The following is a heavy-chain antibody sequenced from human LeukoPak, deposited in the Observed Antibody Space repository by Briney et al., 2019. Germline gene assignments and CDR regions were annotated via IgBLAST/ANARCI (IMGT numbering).Heavy chain of an antibody. CDR2: VNQSGRT. Sequence: PPQTLSLTPAVDGGSSRGYFWSSIRQVPRKGLEWIGGVNQSGRTHYTPSLNSRVTISVDTSKHQISLKLSFVTATDTAMYFCARGWFGFWYNNYGDDNAFDIWGHGTMVTVSS. J-gene: IGHJ3*02. D-gene: IGHD1-1*01. CDR1: GGSSRGYF. CDR3: ARGWFGFWYNNYGDDNAFDI. V-gene: IGHV4-34*01.